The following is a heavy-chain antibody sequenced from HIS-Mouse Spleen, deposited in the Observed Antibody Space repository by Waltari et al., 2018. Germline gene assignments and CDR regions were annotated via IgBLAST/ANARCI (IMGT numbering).Heavy chain of an antibody. J-gene: IGHJ4*02. CDR1: GFSLSTSGMC. CDR3: ARIAEGYTSGWYAFDY. CDR2: IDWDDDK. D-gene: IGHD6-19*01. Sequence: GPALVKPTQTLTLTCTFSGFSLSTSGMCVSWIRQPPGKALEWLARIDWDDDKYYSTSLKTRLTISRDTSKNQVVLTMTNMDPLDTATYYCARIAEGYTSGWYAFDYWGQGTLVTVSS. V-gene: IGHV2-70*11.